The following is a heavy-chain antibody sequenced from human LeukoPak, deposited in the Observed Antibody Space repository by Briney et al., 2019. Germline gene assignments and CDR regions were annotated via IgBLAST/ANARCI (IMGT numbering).Heavy chain of an antibody. V-gene: IGHV4-59*01. Sequence: SETLSLTCTVSGGSISSYYWSWIRQPPGKGLEWIGYIYYSGSTNYNPSLKSRVTISVDTSKNQFPLKLSSVTAADTAVYYCARDRAVYAFDIWGQGTMVTVSS. CDR3: ARDRAVYAFDI. CDR1: GGSISSYY. J-gene: IGHJ3*02. CDR2: IYYSGST. D-gene: IGHD2-8*01.